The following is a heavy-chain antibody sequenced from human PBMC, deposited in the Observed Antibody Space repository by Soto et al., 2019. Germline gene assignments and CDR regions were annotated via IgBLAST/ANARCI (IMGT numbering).Heavy chain of an antibody. CDR3: AFNGGKRDY. V-gene: IGHV4-59*06. CDR2: IYYSGST. D-gene: IGHD3-10*01. CDR1: GDSLKNHY. J-gene: IGHJ4*02. Sequence: SETLSLTCSVSGDSLKNHYWAWIRQHPGKGLEWIGYIYYSGSTYYNPSLKSRVTISVDTSKNQFSLKMSSVTAADTAVYYCAFNGGKRDYWGQGTLVSVS.